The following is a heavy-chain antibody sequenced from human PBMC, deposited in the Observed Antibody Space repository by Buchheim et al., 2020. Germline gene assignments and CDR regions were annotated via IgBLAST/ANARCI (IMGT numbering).Heavy chain of an antibody. CDR3: ARFKEDSYYGMDV. CDR1: GFTFSSYA. V-gene: IGHV3-30*04. J-gene: IGHJ6*02. CDR2: ISYDGSNK. Sequence: QVQLVESGGGVVQPGRSLRLSCAASGFTFSSYAMHWVRQAPGKGLEWVAVISYDGSNKYYADYVKGRFTISRDNSKNTLYLQMNSLRAEDTAVYYCARFKEDSYYGMDVWGQGTT.